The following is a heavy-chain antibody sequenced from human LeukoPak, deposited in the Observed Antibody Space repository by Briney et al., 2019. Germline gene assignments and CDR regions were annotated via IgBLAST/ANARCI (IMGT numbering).Heavy chain of an antibody. J-gene: IGHJ3*02. CDR3: ARQKCTSSSCLTKNAFDI. Sequence: SETLSLTCTVSGSISSYYWSWIRQPPGKGLEWIGYVYTSGSTNYNPSLKSRVTISVDTSKNQFSLDLSSVTAADTAVYYCARQKCTSSSCLTKNAFDIWGQGTMVTVSS. CDR2: VYTSGST. CDR1: GSISSYY. D-gene: IGHD2-2*01. V-gene: IGHV4-4*09.